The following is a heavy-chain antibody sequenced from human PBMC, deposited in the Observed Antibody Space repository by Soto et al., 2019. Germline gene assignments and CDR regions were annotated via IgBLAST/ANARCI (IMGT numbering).Heavy chain of an antibody. CDR1: GXSISGYY. D-gene: IGHD4-17*01. CDR3: ARLSYGDHFDY. Sequence: PSETLSLTCTVSGXSISGYYWGWIRQPPGKGLEFIGYIHYSGSTNYNPSLRSRVTMSVDTSENQFSLKLSSVTAADTAVYYCARLSYGDHFDYWGQGTLVTVSS. V-gene: IGHV4-59*08. J-gene: IGHJ4*02. CDR2: IHYSGST.